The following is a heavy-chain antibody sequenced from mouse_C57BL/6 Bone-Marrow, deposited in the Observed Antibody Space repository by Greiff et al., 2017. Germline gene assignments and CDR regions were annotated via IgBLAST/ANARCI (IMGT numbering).Heavy chain of an antibody. CDR1: GYTFTNYW. J-gene: IGHJ1*03. CDR2: IYPGGGYT. V-gene: IGHV1-63*01. D-gene: IGHD1-1*01. Sequence: QVQLQQSGAELVRPGTSVKMSCKASGYTFTNYWIGWAKQRPGHGLEWIGDIYPGGGYTNYNEKFKGKATLTADKSSSTAYMQFSSLTSADSAIYYCARDYGSSTSGVPYWYFDVWGTGTTVTVSS. CDR3: ARDYGSSTSGVPYWYFDV.